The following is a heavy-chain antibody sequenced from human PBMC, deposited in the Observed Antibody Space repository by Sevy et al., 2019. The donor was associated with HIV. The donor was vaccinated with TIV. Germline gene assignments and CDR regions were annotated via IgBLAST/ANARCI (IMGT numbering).Heavy chain of an antibody. CDR2: IKEDGSEK. Sequence: GGSLRLSCAASGFILSRHWMSWVRQAPGKGLEWVANIKEDGSEKYYVDSVKGRFTISKDNAKNSLYLQMNSLRVEDTAVYYCARESIAEGVEAFDVWGQGTMVTVSS. V-gene: IGHV3-7*03. J-gene: IGHJ3*01. D-gene: IGHD6-13*01. CDR3: ARESIAEGVEAFDV. CDR1: GFILSRHW.